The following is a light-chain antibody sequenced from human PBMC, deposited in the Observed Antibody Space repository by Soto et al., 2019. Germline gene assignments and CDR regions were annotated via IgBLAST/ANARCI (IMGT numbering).Light chain of an antibody. CDR1: SSDVGGYNY. V-gene: IGLV2-14*01. CDR3: SSYTRSSTHV. J-gene: IGLJ1*01. CDR2: EVS. Sequence: QSVLTQRASVSGSPGQSITISCTGTSSDVGGYNYVSWYQQHPGKVPKLMIYEVSHRPSGVSNRFSGSKSGNPASLTISGLQAEDEADYYYSSYTRSSTHVFGTGTKVTVL.